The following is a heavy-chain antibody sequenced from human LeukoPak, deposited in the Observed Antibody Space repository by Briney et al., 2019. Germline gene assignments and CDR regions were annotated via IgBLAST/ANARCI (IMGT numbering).Heavy chain of an antibody. D-gene: IGHD6-6*01. V-gene: IGHV3-48*03. CDR3: ATFNVH. J-gene: IGHJ4*02. Sequence: GGSLRLSCVASGFTFSSYEMNWVRQAPGKGLEWVSYISATGNDIYYADSVKGRFTISRDNAKNSLYPQMNSLRAEDTAVYYCATFNVHWGQGTLVTVSS. CDR1: GFTFSSYE. CDR2: ISATGNDI.